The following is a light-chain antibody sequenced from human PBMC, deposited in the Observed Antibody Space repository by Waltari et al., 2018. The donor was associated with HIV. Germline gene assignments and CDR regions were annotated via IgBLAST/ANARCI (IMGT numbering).Light chain of an antibody. CDR1: SSNIGNNY. CDR2: DNN. V-gene: IGLV1-51*01. J-gene: IGLJ3*02. Sequence: VTISCSGSSSNIGNNYVSWYQQATGAAPKLVLYDNNERPSGIRDRFSGSKSGTSATLDITGLQPGDEADYYCGTWDSGKNVWVFGGGTKLTVL. CDR3: GTWDSGKNVWV.